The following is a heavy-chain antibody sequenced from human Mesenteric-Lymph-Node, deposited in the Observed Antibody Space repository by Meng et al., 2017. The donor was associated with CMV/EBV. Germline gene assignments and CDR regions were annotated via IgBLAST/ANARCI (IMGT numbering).Heavy chain of an antibody. CDR1: GFTFSSYA. CDR3: AKGQDGYNLYFFDY. Sequence: ASGFTFSSYAMSWVSQAPGKGLEWVSAISGSGGSTYYADSVKGRFTISRDNSKNTLYLQMNSLRAEDTAVYYCAKGQDGYNLYFFDYWGQGTLVTVSS. V-gene: IGHV3-23*01. D-gene: IGHD5-24*01. J-gene: IGHJ4*02. CDR2: ISGSGGST.